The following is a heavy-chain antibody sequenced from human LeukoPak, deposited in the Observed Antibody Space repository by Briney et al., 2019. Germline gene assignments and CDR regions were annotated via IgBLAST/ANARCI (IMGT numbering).Heavy chain of an antibody. CDR1: GGTFSSYA. V-gene: IGHV1-69*05. J-gene: IGHJ3*02. D-gene: IGHD6-6*01. Sequence: GASVKVSCKASGGTFSSYAISWVRQAPGQGLEWMGGIIPIFGTANYAQKFQGRVTITTDESTSTAYMELSSLRSEDTAAYYCARGFRAARLRGEAFDIWGQGTMVTVSS. CDR3: ARGFRAARLRGEAFDI. CDR2: IIPIFGTA.